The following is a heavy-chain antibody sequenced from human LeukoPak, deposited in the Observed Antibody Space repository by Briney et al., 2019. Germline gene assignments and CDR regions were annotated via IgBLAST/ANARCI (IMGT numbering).Heavy chain of an antibody. J-gene: IGHJ3*02. CDR2: INPSGGST. D-gene: IGHD2-15*01. V-gene: IGHV1-46*01. Sequence: EASVKVSCKASGYTFTSYYMHWVRQAPGQGLEWMGIINPSGGSTSYAQKFQGRVTITADKSTSTAYMELSSLRSEDTAVYYCASLGYCSGGSCYSDAFDIWGQGTMVTVSS. CDR1: GYTFTSYY. CDR3: ASLGYCSGGSCYSDAFDI.